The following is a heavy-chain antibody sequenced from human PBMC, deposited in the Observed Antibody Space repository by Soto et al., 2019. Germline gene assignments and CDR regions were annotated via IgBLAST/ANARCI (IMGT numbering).Heavy chain of an antibody. CDR2: IYHSGST. D-gene: IGHD3-3*01. CDR3: ARGQFWSGHTYALDV. V-gene: IGHV4-30-2*01. J-gene: IGHJ6*02. Sequence: ASETLSLTCAVSGGSINSGDYSWSWIRRPPGMGLEWIGYIYHSGSTNYNPSLKSRVTISVDRSMNQFSLKLRSVTAADTAVYYCARGQFWSGHTYALDVWGQGTTVTVSS. CDR1: GGSINSGDYS.